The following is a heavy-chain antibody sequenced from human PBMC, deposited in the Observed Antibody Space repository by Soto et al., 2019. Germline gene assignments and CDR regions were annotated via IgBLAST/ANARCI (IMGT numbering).Heavy chain of an antibody. Sequence: GGSLRLSCVTSGFIFGDYTMSWFRQAPGKGLEWVGFIRRKTYGETAEYAASGKGRFTISRDDSRSTAYLQMNSLKTEDTAVYYCARYSLRQRQLVRREQDCWGQGTRVTVS. J-gene: IGHJ4*02. V-gene: IGHV3-49*03. CDR2: IRRKTYGETA. D-gene: IGHD6-25*01. CDR1: GFIFGDYT. CDR3: ARYSLRQRQLVRREQDC.